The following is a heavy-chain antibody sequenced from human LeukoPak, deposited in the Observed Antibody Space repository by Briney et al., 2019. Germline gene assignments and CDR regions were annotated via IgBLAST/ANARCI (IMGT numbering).Heavy chain of an antibody. Sequence: SVKVSCKASGYTFTGYYMHWVRQAPGQGLEWMGRIIPILGIANYAQKFQGRVTITVDKSTSTAYMELSSLRSEDTAVYYCASGPTGIAAADNIWGQGTMVTVSS. CDR2: IIPILGIA. V-gene: IGHV1-69*02. D-gene: IGHD6-13*01. J-gene: IGHJ3*02. CDR3: ASGPTGIAAADNI. CDR1: GYTFTGYY.